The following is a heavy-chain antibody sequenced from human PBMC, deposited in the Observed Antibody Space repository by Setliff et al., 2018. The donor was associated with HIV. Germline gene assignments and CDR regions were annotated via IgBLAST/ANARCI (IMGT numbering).Heavy chain of an antibody. D-gene: IGHD3-3*01. CDR3: ARDVYFTFSGEVIRHYLDV. Sequence: PSETLSLTCTVSGGSISSYFWSWIRQPPGKGLEWIGYIYYSGSTDYNPSLKSRVTISIDTSKNQFSLKLSSVTAEDTAVYYCARDVYFTFSGEVIRHYLDVWGKGTTVTVSS. J-gene: IGHJ6*03. CDR2: IYYSGST. V-gene: IGHV4-59*01. CDR1: GGSISSYF.